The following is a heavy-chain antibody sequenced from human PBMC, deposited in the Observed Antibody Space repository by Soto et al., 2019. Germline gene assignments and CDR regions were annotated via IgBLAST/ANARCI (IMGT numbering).Heavy chain of an antibody. D-gene: IGHD3-22*01. CDR1: GFKFTDYG. CDR3: ARDGARIDSSGKFDY. CDR2: SWFDGSIA. V-gene: IGHV3-33*01. J-gene: IGHJ4*02. Sequence: QVQLVESGGGVVQPGRSLRLSCVASGFKFTDYGLNWVRQTPGKGLEWVAISWFDGSIAYYAESGKGRFTISRDDSRNTVYLHMNSLRGEDTAMYYCARDGARIDSSGKFDYWGQGTQVTVSS.